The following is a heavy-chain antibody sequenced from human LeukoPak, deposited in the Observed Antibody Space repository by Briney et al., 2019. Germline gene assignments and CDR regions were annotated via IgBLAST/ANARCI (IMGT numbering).Heavy chain of an antibody. CDR3: ARGLTHYGDYDAY. CDR1: GYTFTSYY. Sequence: GASVKVSCTASGYTFTSYYMHWVRQAPGQGLEWMGIINPSGGSTSYAQKFQGRVAMTRDTSTSTVYMQLSSLRSEDTAVYYCARGLTHYGDYDAYWGQGTLVTVSS. CDR2: INPSGGST. D-gene: IGHD4-17*01. V-gene: IGHV1-46*01. J-gene: IGHJ4*02.